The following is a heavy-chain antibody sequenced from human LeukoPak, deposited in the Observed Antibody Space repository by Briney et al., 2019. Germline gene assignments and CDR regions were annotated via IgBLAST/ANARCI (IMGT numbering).Heavy chain of an antibody. D-gene: IGHD3-3*01. CDR3: ARDRYYDFWSGYDGWFDP. CDR2: INPNSGGT. CDR1: GYTFTGYY. J-gene: IGHJ5*02. V-gene: IGHV1-2*02. Sequence: VASVKVSCKASGYTFTGYYMHWVRQAPGQGLEWMGWINPNSGGTNYGRVTMTRDTSTSTAYMELSRLRSDDTAAYYCARDRYYDFWSGYDGWFDPWGQGTLVTVSS.